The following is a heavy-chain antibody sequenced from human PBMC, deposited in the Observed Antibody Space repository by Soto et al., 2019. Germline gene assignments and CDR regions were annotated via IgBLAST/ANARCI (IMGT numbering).Heavy chain of an antibody. Sequence: SVKVSCKASGFTFTSSAVQWVRQARGQRLEWIGWIVIGSGNTNYAQKFQERVTITRDMSTSTAYMELSSLRSEDTAVYYCAAPKKVGYSGYVGYYYYGMDVWGQGTTVTVSS. V-gene: IGHV1-58*01. D-gene: IGHD5-12*01. J-gene: IGHJ6*02. CDR1: GFTFTSSA. CDR3: AAPKKVGYSGYVGYYYYGMDV. CDR2: IVIGSGNT.